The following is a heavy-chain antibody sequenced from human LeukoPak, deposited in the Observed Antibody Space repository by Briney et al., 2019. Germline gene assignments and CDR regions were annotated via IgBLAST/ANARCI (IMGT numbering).Heavy chain of an antibody. CDR2: INPNTGVT. J-gene: IGHJ6*02. V-gene: IGHV1-2*02. CDR1: GYNFTGYY. D-gene: IGHD4-17*01. Sequence: GASVKISCKASGYNFTGYYMHWVRQAPGQGLEWMGWINPNTGVTNYAQKFQGRVTLTRDTSIITAYMELTRLRSDDTAVYYCARDRTTVTTGYYGMDVWGQGTTVTVSS. CDR3: ARDRTTVTTGYYGMDV.